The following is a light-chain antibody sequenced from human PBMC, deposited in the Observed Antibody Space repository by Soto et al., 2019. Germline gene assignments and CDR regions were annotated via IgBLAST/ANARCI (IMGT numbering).Light chain of an antibody. CDR2: KAS. V-gene: IGKV1-5*03. J-gene: IGKJ4*01. Sequence: DIQMTQSPSTLSAAVGDRVTITCRARQSINSWLASYQQKPGKAPKLLIYKASNLESGVPSRFSGSGSGTQFTLTISSLQPDDFATYYCQQYDTYPLTFGGGTKVDIK. CDR3: QQYDTYPLT. CDR1: QSINSW.